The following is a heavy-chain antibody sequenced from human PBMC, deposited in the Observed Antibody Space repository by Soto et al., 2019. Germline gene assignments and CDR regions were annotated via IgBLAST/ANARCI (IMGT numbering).Heavy chain of an antibody. D-gene: IGHD3-22*01. CDR3: ARDQSYNDLYWWLDT. J-gene: IGHJ5*02. Sequence: GRPLRLSCAASGFTFSNAYVNWVRQAPGKGLEWVGRIKSKTEGGTTEYAAPVKGRFTISRDDSKNTLYLQLSSLRPEDTAMYFCARDQSYNDLYWWLDTWGQGTLVTVSS. CDR2: IKSKTEGGTT. CDR1: GFTFSNAY. V-gene: IGHV3-15*07.